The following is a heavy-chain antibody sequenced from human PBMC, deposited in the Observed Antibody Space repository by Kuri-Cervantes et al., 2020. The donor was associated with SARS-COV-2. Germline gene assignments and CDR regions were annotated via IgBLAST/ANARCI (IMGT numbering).Heavy chain of an antibody. D-gene: IGHD6-13*01. V-gene: IGHV1-18*01. CDR2: ISTYYGDT. J-gene: IGHJ4*02. CDR3: ARGYGSRSSFDY. CDR1: GYTFTSYG. Sequence: ASVKVSCKASGYTFTSYGIGWVRQAPGQGLEWMGWISTYYGDTDYAQSFQDRVTMTTDTSTSTAYMELKGLGSDDTAVYYCARGYGSRSSFDYWGQGTLVTVSS.